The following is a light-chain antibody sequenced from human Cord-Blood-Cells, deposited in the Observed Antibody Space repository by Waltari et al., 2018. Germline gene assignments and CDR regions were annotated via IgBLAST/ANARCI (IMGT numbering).Light chain of an antibody. CDR3: QQYSSSPLT. V-gene: IGKV3-20*01. Sequence: EIVLTQSPGTLSLSPGERATLSCRASQSVSSSYLAWYQQKPGQAPRLLIYGASSRAPRTPYTFKGTGSPNDFTLTTSRVRPEDIAVYYWQQYSSSPLTCAGMTKAAI. J-gene: IGKJ4*01. CDR2: GAS. CDR1: QSVSSSY.